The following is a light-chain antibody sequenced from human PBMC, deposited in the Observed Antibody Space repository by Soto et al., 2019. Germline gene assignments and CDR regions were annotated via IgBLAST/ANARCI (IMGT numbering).Light chain of an antibody. CDR1: QSVSSSF. J-gene: IGKJ4*01. CDR3: QQYDSSPLT. CDR2: GAS. V-gene: IGKV3-20*01. Sequence: EIVLTQSPGTLSLSPGERATLSCRASQSVSSSFLAWYQQKPSQAPRLLICGASSRATGIPDRFSGSGSGTDFTLTISRLEPEDVAVYYCQQYDSSPLTFGGGTKVEIK.